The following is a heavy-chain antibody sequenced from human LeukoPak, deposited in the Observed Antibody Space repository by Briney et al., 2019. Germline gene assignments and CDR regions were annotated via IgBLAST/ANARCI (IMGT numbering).Heavy chain of an antibody. CDR1: GGSFSSGSYY. D-gene: IGHD3-3*01. CDR3: ARDMVTIFAVHPGGMDV. J-gene: IGHJ6*02. Sequence: SETLSLTCTVSGGSFSSGSYYWSRMPQRQGQGRVWISYIYYSWSNNYNPSLKSRVTISLDTSKNQFSLKLSSVTAADTAVYYCARDMVTIFAVHPGGMDVWGQGTTVTVSS. CDR2: IYYSWSN. V-gene: IGHV4-61*01.